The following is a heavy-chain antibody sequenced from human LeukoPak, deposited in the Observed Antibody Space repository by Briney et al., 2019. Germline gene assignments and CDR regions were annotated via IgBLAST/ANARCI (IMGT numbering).Heavy chain of an antibody. CDR2: IYIGGST. CDR3: ARLGFVVPAVIFDY. D-gene: IGHD2-2*02. Sequence: GGSLRLSCAASGFTVSSNYMSWVRQAPGKGLEGVSVIYIGGSTYYADSVKGRLTISRDISKNTLYLQMNSLRAEDTAMYYCARLGFVVPAVIFDYWGQGTLVTVSS. J-gene: IGHJ4*02. CDR1: GFTVSSNY. V-gene: IGHV3-53*01.